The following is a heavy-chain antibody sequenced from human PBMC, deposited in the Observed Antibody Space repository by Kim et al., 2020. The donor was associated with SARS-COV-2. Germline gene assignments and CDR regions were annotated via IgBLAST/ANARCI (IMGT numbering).Heavy chain of an antibody. CDR1: GYTFTDYY. D-gene: IGHD3-3*01. J-gene: IGHJ4*02. CDR3: ARSEHFWSGHYLDY. V-gene: IGHV1-2*02. CDR2: INPYSGDT. Sequence: ASVKVSCKASGYTFTDYYIHWVRQAPGQGLEWMGWINPYSGDTNYAQKFQGRVTMTRDTSIITPYVELSSLRSDDTAVYYCARSEHFWSGHYLDYWGQGT.